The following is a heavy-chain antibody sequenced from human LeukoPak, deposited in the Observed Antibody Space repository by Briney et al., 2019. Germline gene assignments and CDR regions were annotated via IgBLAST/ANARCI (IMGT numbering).Heavy chain of an antibody. V-gene: IGHV3-66*01. D-gene: IGHD3-16*01. CDR1: GFTVSSNY. Sequence: GGSLRLSCAASGFTVSSNYMSWVRQAPGKGLEWVSVIYSGGSTYYADSVKGRFTISRDNSKNTLYLQMNSLRAEDTAVYYCAKNRDRTFGGVIAPWGQGTLVTVSS. CDR3: AKNRDRTFGGVIAP. J-gene: IGHJ5*02. CDR2: IYSGGST.